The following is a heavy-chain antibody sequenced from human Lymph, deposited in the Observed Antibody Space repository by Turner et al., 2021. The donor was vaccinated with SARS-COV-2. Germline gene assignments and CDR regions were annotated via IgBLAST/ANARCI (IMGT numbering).Heavy chain of an antibody. CDR1: GYTFTNYS. J-gene: IGHJ5*02. V-gene: IGHV1-18*01. CDR2: ISGNNDNT. D-gene: IGHD3-9*01. Sequence: QVQLVQSGAGVKKPWASVTVSFKASGYTFTNYSISWVRQAPGEGLEWMGWISGNNDNTKYEQKLKGRVTMNTDTSTGTADMERRRLRYDEADDYDWARSDVDRLFSPDWFDPWGQGTLVIVSS. CDR3: ARSDVDRLFSPDWFDP.